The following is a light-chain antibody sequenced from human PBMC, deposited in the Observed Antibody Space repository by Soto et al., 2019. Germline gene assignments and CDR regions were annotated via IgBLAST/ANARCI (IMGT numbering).Light chain of an antibody. Sequence: DIVMTQSPLSLPVTPGEPASIPCRSSQSLLHSNGYNYLDWYLQKPGQSPQLLIYLGSNRASGVPDRFSGSGSGTDFTLKISRVEAEDVGVYYCMQALLTPSTFGQGTRLEIK. J-gene: IGKJ5*01. CDR3: MQALLTPST. CDR2: LGS. CDR1: QSLLHSNGYNY. V-gene: IGKV2-28*01.